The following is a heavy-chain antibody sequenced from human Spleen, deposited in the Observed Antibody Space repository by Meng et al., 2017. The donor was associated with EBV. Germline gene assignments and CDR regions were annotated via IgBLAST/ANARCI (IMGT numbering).Heavy chain of an antibody. CDR2: INPNSGAT. V-gene: IGHV1-2*06. CDR1: GYTFTGYN. Sequence: QGQLVRSGAAVKKPGASGRVSCMASGYTFTGYNMHWVRQAPGQGLEWVGRINPNSGATKYAQKFQGRVTMTTDASSSTTYMELSSLRSDDTAVYHCARDRESDCSGGSCYYFDSWGQGTLVTVSS. CDR3: ARDRESDCSGGSCYYFDS. D-gene: IGHD2-15*01. J-gene: IGHJ4*02.